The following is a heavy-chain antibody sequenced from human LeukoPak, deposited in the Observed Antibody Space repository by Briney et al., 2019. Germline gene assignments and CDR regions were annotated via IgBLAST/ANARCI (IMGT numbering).Heavy chain of an antibody. CDR1: GYTFTSYY. CDR3: AREGCSGGSCYPFNYGMDV. Sequence: ASVKVSCKASGYTFTSYYMHWARQAPGQGLEWMGIINPSGGSTSYAQKFQGRVTMTRDTSTSTVYMELSSLRSEDTAVYYCAREGCSGGSCYPFNYGMDVWGQGTTVTVSS. CDR2: INPSGGST. V-gene: IGHV1-46*01. J-gene: IGHJ6*02. D-gene: IGHD2-15*01.